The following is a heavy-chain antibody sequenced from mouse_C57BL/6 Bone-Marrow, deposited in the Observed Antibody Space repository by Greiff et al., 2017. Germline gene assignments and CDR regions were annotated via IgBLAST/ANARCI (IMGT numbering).Heavy chain of an antibody. CDR2: IWSGGST. V-gene: IGHV2-2*01. J-gene: IGHJ2*01. CDR1: GFSLTSYG. CDR3: ARNEGGYDAFDY. D-gene: IGHD2-2*01. Sequence: VQVVESGPGLVQPSQSLSITCTVSGFSLTSYGVHWVRQSPGKGLEWLGVIWSGGSTDYNAAFISRLSISKDNSKSHVFFKMNSLQADDTAIYYCARNEGGYDAFDYWGKGTTLTVSS.